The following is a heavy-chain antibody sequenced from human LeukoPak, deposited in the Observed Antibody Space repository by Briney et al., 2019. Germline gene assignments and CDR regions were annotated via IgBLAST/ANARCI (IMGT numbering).Heavy chain of an antibody. D-gene: IGHD3-22*01. CDR1: GYTFTGYY. CDR2: INPNSGGT. V-gene: IGHV1-2*02. CDR3: ARASRRYYDSSGSLGY. Sequence: ASVKVSCKASGYTFTGYYMHWVRQAPGQGLEWMGWINPNSGGTNYAQKFQGRVTMTRDTSISTAYMELSRLRSDDTAVYYCARASRRYYDSSGSLGYWGQGTLVTVSS. J-gene: IGHJ4*02.